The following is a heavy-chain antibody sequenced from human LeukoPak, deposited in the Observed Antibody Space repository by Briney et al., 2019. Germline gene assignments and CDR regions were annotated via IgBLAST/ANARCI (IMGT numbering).Heavy chain of an antibody. J-gene: IGHJ4*02. CDR2: IYPGDSDT. D-gene: IGHD3-16*02. V-gene: IGHV5-51*01. Sequence: GESLKISCKGFGYSFTSYWIGWVRQMPGKGLEWMGIIYPGDSDTRYSPSFQGQVTISADKSISTAYLQWSSLKASDTAMYYCARADYIMITFGGVIAPDYFDYWGQGTLVTVSS. CDR3: ARADYIMITFGGVIAPDYFDY. CDR1: GYSFTSYW.